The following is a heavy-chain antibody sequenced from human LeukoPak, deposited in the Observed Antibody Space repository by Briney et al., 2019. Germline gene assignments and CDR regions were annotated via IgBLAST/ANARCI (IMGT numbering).Heavy chain of an antibody. J-gene: IGHJ6*03. Sequence: SQTLSLTCTVSGGSISSGSYYWSWIRQPAGKGLEWIGRIYTSGSTNYNPSLKSRVTISVDTSKNQFSLKLSSVTAADTAVYYCARAVGDTAMVKTAPYYYYMGVWGKGTTVTVSS. CDR3: ARAVGDTAMVKTAPYYYYMGV. CDR1: GGSISSGSYY. CDR2: IYTSGST. V-gene: IGHV4-61*02. D-gene: IGHD5-18*01.